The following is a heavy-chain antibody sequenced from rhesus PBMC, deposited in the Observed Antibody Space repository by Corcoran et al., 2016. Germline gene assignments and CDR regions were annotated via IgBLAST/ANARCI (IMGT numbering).Heavy chain of an antibody. CDR1: GGSISSSY. Sequence: QLQLQASGPGLVKPSETLSVTCAVSGGSISSSYWSWIRPAPGKGLEWIGYSEVRARSTNCNSTLKGRVTRAGYTSKNKLSRKPRSVRAEHTAVYYGASPTRSSDYWVQGVLVTFS. V-gene: IGHV4-169*02. CDR2: SEVRARST. CDR3: ASPTRSSDY. J-gene: IGHJ4*01. D-gene: IGHD1-38*01.